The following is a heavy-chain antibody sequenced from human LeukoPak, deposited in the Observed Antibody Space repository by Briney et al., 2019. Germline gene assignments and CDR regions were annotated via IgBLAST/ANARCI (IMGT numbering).Heavy chain of an antibody. CDR2: IYPGDSDT. CDR1: GYSFTSYW. J-gene: IGHJ4*02. CDR3: ARQMDSTYFDY. Sequence: GESLKISCKGSGYSFTSYWIGWVRQMPGKGLEWMGIIYPGDSDTRYSPSFQGQVTISADKSISTAYLQWSGLKASDTAIYYCARQMDSTYFDYWGQGTLVTVSS. V-gene: IGHV5-51*01. D-gene: IGHD3/OR15-3a*01.